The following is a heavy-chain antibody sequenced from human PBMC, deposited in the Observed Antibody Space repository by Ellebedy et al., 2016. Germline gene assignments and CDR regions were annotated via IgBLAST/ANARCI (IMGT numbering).Heavy chain of an antibody. J-gene: IGHJ4*02. D-gene: IGHD5-12*01. CDR2: INTDNGKT. CDR3: ARGSYSGYDPFDY. V-gene: IGHV1-3*04. Sequence: ASVKVSCKASGYTFTSYAMHWVRQAPGLRLEWMGWINTDNGKTKYSQKFQGRVTITRDTSASTAYMELSSLKPEDTAVYSCARGSYSGYDPFDYWGQGTLVTVSS. CDR1: GYTFTSYA.